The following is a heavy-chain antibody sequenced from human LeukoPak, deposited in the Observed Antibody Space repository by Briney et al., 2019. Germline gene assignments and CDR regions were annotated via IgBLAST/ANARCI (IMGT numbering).Heavy chain of an antibody. D-gene: IGHD6-19*01. CDR1: GGTFSSYA. J-gene: IGHJ4*02. Sequence: SLKVSCKASGGTFSSYAISWVRQAPGQGLEWMGGIIPIFGTANYAQKFQGRVTITADESTSTAYMELSSLRSGDTAVYYCAGGVAVAGTYQPAPFDYWGQGTLVTVSS. V-gene: IGHV1-69*13. CDR2: IIPIFGTA. CDR3: AGGVAVAGTYQPAPFDY.